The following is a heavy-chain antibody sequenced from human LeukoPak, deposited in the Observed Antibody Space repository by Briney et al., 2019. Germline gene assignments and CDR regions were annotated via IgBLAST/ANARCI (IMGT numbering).Heavy chain of an antibody. J-gene: IGHJ3*02. CDR3: ARAGYYGSGSRGEGAFDI. V-gene: IGHV3-21*01. CDR1: GFTFSSYS. Sequence: GGSLRLSCVASGFTFSSYSMNWVRQAPGKGLEWVSSISSSSSYIYYADSVKGRFTISRENAKNSLYLQMNSLRAEDTAVYYCARAGYYGSGSRGEGAFDIWGQGTMVTVSS. D-gene: IGHD3-10*01. CDR2: ISSSSSYI.